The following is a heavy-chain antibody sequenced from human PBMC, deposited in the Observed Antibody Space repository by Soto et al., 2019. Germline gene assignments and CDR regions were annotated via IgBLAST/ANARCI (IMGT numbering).Heavy chain of an antibody. D-gene: IGHD6-6*01. V-gene: IGHV1-69*13. CDR2: IIPIFGTA. J-gene: IGHJ5*01. CDR3: ATDLGVEYTSSSFVES. Sequence: SVKVSFKASGGTFSSYSISWVRQAPGQWLELMGGIIPIFGTANYAQKFQGRVTITADESTSTAYMELSSLRSEDKAVYYCATDLGVEYTSSSFVESWGYGTLDTVST. CDR1: GGTFSSYS.